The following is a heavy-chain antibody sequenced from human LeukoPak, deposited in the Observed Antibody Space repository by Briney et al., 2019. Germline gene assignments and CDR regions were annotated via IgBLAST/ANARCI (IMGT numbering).Heavy chain of an antibody. J-gene: IGHJ4*02. V-gene: IGHV3-74*01. CDR3: AREAAGYGGGPLFDY. CDR2: IRGDGATT. D-gene: IGHD4-23*01. Sequence: PGGSLRLSCAASGFTFTNYWMHWVRQAPGKGPVWVSHIRGDGATTNYADSVKGRFTISRDNAKNTLYLQMNSLRAEDTALYYCAREAAGYGGGPLFDYWGQGAPVTVSS. CDR1: GFTFTNYW.